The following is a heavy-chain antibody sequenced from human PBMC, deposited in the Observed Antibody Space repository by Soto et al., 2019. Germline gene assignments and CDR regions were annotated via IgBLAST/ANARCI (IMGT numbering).Heavy chain of an antibody. D-gene: IGHD5-12*01. J-gene: IGHJ6*02. V-gene: IGHV4-31*03. Sequence: QVHLQESGPGLVKPSQTLSLTCTVSGGSISNSGYYWSWIRQHPGKGLEWIGYIYYSGSTYYNPSLMSRLSASVDTFKNQFSLRLSSVAAADTAVYYCAREGVATIGVKNCYDRVDVWGQGTTVTVSS. CDR2: IYYSGST. CDR3: AREGVATIGVKNCYDRVDV. CDR1: GGSISNSGYY.